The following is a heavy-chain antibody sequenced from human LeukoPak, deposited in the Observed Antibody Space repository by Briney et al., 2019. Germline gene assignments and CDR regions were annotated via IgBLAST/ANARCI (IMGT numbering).Heavy chain of an antibody. D-gene: IGHD2-2*01. CDR1: EFTVSSNY. CDR2: IYSGGST. V-gene: IGHV3-53*01. J-gene: IGHJ2*01. CDR3: ARDRVVPAAKIPYWYFDL. Sequence: GGSLRLSCAASEFTVSSNYMSWVRQAPGKGLEWVSVIYSGGSTYYADSVKGRFTISRDNSKNTLYLQMNSLRAEDTAVYYCARDRVVPAAKIPYWYFDLWGRGTLVTVSS.